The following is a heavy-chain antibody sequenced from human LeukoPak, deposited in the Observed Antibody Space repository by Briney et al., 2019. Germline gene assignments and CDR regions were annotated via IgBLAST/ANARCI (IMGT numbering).Heavy chain of an antibody. CDR1: GFTFSNYW. CDR2: INRDGSER. J-gene: IGHJ3*02. V-gene: IGHV3-7*03. Sequence: GGSLRLSCAASGFTFSNYWMTWVRQAPGKGLEWVANINRDGSERYYVDSVKGRFTISRDDAKSSLYLQMNSLRAEDTAVYYCAKLVDIEDAFDIWGQGTMVTVSS. D-gene: IGHD5-12*01. CDR3: AKLVDIEDAFDI.